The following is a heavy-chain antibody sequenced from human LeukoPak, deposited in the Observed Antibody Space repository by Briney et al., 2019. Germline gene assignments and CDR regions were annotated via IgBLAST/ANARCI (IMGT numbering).Heavy chain of an antibody. CDR3: ARGGSDSRGYYVYYFDY. Sequence: GGSLRLSCAASGFTLSSYGMHWVRQAPGKGLEWVAVISYDGSNKYYADSVKGRFTISRDNAKNSLYLQINSLRAEDTAVYYCARGGSDSRGYYVYYFDYWGQGTLVTVSS. V-gene: IGHV3-30*03. CDR2: ISYDGSNK. J-gene: IGHJ4*02. D-gene: IGHD3-22*01. CDR1: GFTLSSYG.